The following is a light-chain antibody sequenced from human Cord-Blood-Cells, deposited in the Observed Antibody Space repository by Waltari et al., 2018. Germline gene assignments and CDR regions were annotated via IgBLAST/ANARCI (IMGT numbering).Light chain of an antibody. Sequence: EIVMTQSPATLSVSPGERATLSCRASQSVSSNLAWYQQKPGQAPRLLIYGASTRATCIPARFSGSGFWTEFTLTISSLQSEDFAVYYCQQYNNWPPLTFGGGTKVEIK. CDR1: QSVSSN. CDR3: QQYNNWPPLT. V-gene: IGKV3-15*01. CDR2: GAS. J-gene: IGKJ4*01.